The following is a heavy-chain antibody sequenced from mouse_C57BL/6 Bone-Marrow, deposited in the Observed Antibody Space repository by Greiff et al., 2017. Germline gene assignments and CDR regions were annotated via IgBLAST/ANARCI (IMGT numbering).Heavy chain of an antibody. V-gene: IGHV2-9-1*01. CDR2: IWTGGGT. Sequence: QVQLQQSGPGLVAHSQSLSITCTVSGFSLTSYAISWVRQPPGKGLEWLGVIWTGGGTNYNSALQSSLSISKDNSKSQVCLKMNSLQTDDTARYYCARNWGWLLRGGYFDVWGTGTTVTVSS. J-gene: IGHJ1*03. CDR1: GFSLTSYA. D-gene: IGHD2-3*01. CDR3: ARNWGWLLRGGYFDV.